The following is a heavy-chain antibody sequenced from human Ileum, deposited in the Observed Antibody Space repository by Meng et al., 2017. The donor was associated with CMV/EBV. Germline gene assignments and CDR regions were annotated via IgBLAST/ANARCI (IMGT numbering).Heavy chain of an antibody. V-gene: IGHV4-34*01. CDR2: INQYGST. CDR3: VTADHHAIKY. D-gene: IGHD5-12*01. Sequence: QVQVEQWGVGLLKPSETPSVACSLRGCFSPYTWIWIRQAPGKGLEWIGEINQYGSTNFNPSVKSRVTISRDTSKNQFSLRLNSVTAADAAVYYCVTADHHAIKYWGQGTLVTVSS. CDR1: GCFSPYT. J-gene: IGHJ4*02.